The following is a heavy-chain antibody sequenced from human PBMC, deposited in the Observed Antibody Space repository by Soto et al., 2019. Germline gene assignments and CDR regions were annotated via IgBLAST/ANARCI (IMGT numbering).Heavy chain of an antibody. CDR3: ACAVRYCISPSCYLRFRHYYGMDV. CDR1: GGTFSSYA. Sequence: SVKVSCKASGGTFSSYAIIWVRQAPGQGLEWMGGIIAIFGTANYAQKFQGRVTITADESTSTAYMELSSLRSEDTAVYYCACAVRYCISPSCYLRFRHYYGMDVWGQGTTVTVSS. D-gene: IGHD2-2*01. CDR2: IIAIFGTA. V-gene: IGHV1-69*13. J-gene: IGHJ6*02.